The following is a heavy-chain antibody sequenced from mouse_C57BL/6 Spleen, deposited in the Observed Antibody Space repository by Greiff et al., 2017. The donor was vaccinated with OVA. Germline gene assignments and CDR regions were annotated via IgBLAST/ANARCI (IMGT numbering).Heavy chain of an antibody. Sequence: QVQLQQSGAELVMPGASVKLSCKASGYTFTSYWMHWVKQRPGQGLEWIGEIDPSDSYTNYNQKFKGKSTLTVDKSSSTAYMQLSSLTSEDSAVYDCARGIFTTVDYAMDYWGQGTSVTVSS. J-gene: IGHJ4*01. CDR3: ARGIFTTVDYAMDY. D-gene: IGHD1-1*01. CDR1: GYTFTSYW. V-gene: IGHV1-69*01. CDR2: IDPSDSYT.